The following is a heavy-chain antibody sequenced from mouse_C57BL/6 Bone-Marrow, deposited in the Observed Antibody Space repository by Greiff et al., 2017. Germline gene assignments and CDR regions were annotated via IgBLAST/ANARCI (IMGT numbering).Heavy chain of an antibody. J-gene: IGHJ4*01. V-gene: IGHV3-1*01. CDR2: ISYSGST. CDR3: ARESYDSYAMDY. CDR1: GYSITSGYD. Sequence: EVKLQESGPGMVKPSQSLSLTCTVTGYSITSGYDWHWIRHFPGNKLEWMGYISYSGSTNYNPSLKSRISITHDTSKNHFFLKLNSVTTEDTATYYCARESYDSYAMDYWGQGTSVTVSS.